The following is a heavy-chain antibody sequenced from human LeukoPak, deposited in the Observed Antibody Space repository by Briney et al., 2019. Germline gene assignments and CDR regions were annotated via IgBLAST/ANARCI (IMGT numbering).Heavy chain of an antibody. CDR2: IIPILGIA. V-gene: IGHV1-69*04. J-gene: IGHJ4*02. CDR3: ARLGSTSYNY. CDR1: GGTFSSYA. Sequence: SVKVSCKASGGTFSSYAISWVRQAPGQGLEWMGRIIPILGIANYAQKFQGRVTITADKSTSTAYMELSSLRSEDTAVYYCARLGSTSYNYWGQGTLVTVCS. D-gene: IGHD2-2*01.